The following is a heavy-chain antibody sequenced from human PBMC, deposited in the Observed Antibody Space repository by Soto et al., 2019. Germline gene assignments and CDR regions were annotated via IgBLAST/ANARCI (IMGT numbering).Heavy chain of an antibody. J-gene: IGHJ4*02. D-gene: IGHD3-22*01. CDR2: FDPEDGET. CDR1: GYTLTELS. Sequence: ASVKVSCKVSGYTLTELSMHWVRQAPGKGLEWMGGFDPEDGETIYAQKFQGRVTMTEDTSTDTAYMELSSLRSEDTAVYYCATDPVNYDSSGYYYLVHWGQGTLVTVSS. V-gene: IGHV1-24*01. CDR3: ATDPVNYDSSGYYYLVH.